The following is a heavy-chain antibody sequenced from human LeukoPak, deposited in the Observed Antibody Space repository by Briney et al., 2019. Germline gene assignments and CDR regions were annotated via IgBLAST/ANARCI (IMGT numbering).Heavy chain of an antibody. CDR2: IYTSRST. Sequence: KSSETLSLTCTVSGGSISSYYWSWIRQPAGKGLEWIGRIYTSRSTSYNPSLKSRVTMSVDTSKNQFSLKLSSVTAADTAVYYCARVYDSSGYHDAFDIWGQGTMVTVSS. D-gene: IGHD3-22*01. J-gene: IGHJ3*02. CDR3: ARVYDSSGYHDAFDI. V-gene: IGHV4-4*07. CDR1: GGSISSYY.